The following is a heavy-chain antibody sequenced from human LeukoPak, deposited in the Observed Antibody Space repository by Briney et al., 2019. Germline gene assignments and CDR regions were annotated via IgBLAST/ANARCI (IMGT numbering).Heavy chain of an antibody. CDR1: GYTFTSYY. Sequence: GASVKVSCKASGYTFTSYYMHWVRQAPGQGLEWMGIINPSGGSTSYAQKFQGRVTMTRDTSTSTVYMELSSLRSEDTAVYYCARDLGDIVVVPVYDYWGQGTLVTVSS. V-gene: IGHV1-46*01. CDR2: INPSGGST. CDR3: ARDLGDIVVVPVYDY. J-gene: IGHJ4*02. D-gene: IGHD2-2*01.